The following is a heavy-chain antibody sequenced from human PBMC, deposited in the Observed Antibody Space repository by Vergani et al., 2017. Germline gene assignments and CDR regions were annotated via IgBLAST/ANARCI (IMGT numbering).Heavy chain of an antibody. Sequence: QVQLQESGPGLVKPSETLSLTCTVSGGSISSYYWSLIRQPPGKGLEWIGYIYYSGSTNYNPSLKSRITISVDTSKNQFSLKLSSVTAADTAVYYCARDAHDSSGYYCNDAFDIWGQGTMVTVSS. V-gene: IGHV4-59*01. CDR3: ARDAHDSSGYYCNDAFDI. CDR1: GGSISSYY. D-gene: IGHD3-22*01. CDR2: IYYSGST. J-gene: IGHJ3*02.